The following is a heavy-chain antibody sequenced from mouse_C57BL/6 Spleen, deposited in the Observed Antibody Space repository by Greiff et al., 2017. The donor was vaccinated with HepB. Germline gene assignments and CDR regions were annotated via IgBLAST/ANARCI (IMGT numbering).Heavy chain of an antibody. Sequence: DVKLVESGPGLVKPSQSLSLTCSVTGYSITSGYYWNWIRQFPGNKLEWMGYISYDGSNNYNPSLKNRISITRDTSKNQFFLKLNSVTTEDTATYYGARAYDYDRGSGSYFDYWGQGTTLTVSS. CDR1: GYSITSGYY. D-gene: IGHD2-4*01. J-gene: IGHJ2*01. V-gene: IGHV3-6*01. CDR3: ARAYDYDRGSGSYFDY. CDR2: ISYDGSN.